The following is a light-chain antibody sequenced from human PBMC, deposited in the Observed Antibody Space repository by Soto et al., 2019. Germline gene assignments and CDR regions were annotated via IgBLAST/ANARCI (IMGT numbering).Light chain of an antibody. CDR2: EVT. CDR1: SNDIGGYNY. Sequence: QSALTQPPSASGSPGQSVTISCTGTSNDIGGYNYVSWYQQHPGKAPKLMIYEVTKRPSGVPDRFSGSRSGNMASLTVSGLQAEDEADYYCCSSTGSNYLYVFGTGTKVTVL. V-gene: IGLV2-8*01. J-gene: IGLJ1*01. CDR3: CSSTGSNYLYV.